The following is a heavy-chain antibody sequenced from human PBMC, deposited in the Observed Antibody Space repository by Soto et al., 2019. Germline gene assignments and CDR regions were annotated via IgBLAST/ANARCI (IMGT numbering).Heavy chain of an antibody. Sequence: PGGSLRLSCAASGFTFSSYGMHWVRQAPGKGLEWVAVISYDGSNKYYADSVKGRFTISRDNSKNTLYLQMNSLRAEDTAVYYCAKDFWSGYYTGSYYYGMDVWGQGTTVTVSS. CDR3: AKDFWSGYYTGSYYYGMDV. CDR1: GFTFSSYG. J-gene: IGHJ6*02. D-gene: IGHD3-3*01. CDR2: ISYDGSNK. V-gene: IGHV3-30*18.